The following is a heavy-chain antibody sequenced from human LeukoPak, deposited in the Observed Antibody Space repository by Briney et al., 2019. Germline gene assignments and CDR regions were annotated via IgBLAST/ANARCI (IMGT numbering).Heavy chain of an antibody. CDR3: ARGGQFDY. CDR1: GGSISSSSYY. CDR2: IYTSGST. Sequence: SETLSLTCTVSGGSISSSSYYWSWIRQPAGKGLEWIGRIYTSGSTNYNPSLKRRVTMSVDTSKNQFSLKLTSVTAADTAVYFCARGGQFDYWGQGTLVTVSS. V-gene: IGHV4-61*02. J-gene: IGHJ4*02.